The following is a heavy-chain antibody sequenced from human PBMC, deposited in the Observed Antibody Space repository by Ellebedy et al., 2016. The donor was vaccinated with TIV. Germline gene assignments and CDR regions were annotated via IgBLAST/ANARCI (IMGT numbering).Heavy chain of an antibody. CDR3: ARHCSGGSCSHHAFDI. V-gene: IGHV3-66*04. CDR1: GFTVSSNY. D-gene: IGHD2-15*01. Sequence: GESLKIPCAASGFTVSSNYMSWVRQAPGKGLEWVSVIYSGGSTYYADSVKGRFTMSRDNSKNTLYLQMNSLRAEDTAVYYCARHCSGGSCSHHAFDIWGQGTMVTVSS. CDR2: IYSGGST. J-gene: IGHJ3*02.